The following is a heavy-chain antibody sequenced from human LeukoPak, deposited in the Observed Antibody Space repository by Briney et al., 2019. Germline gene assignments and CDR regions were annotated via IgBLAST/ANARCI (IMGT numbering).Heavy chain of an antibody. D-gene: IGHD5-18*01. Sequence: GASVKVSCKASGGTFSSYAISWVRQAPGQGLEWMGGIIPIFGTANYAQKFQGRVTITADESTSTAYMELSSLRSEDTAVYYCAREGGYSYGYPPNWFDPWGQGTLVTASS. CDR1: GGTFSSYA. J-gene: IGHJ5*02. CDR2: IIPIFGTA. CDR3: AREGGYSYGYPPNWFDP. V-gene: IGHV1-69*01.